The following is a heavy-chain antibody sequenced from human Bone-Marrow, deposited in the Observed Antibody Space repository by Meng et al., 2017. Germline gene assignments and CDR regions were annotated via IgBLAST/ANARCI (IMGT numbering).Heavy chain of an antibody. CDR3: ARDRRYGYCSSTSCYGMDV. V-gene: IGHV3-23*01. CDR2: ISGSGGST. D-gene: IGHD2-2*03. CDR1: GFTFSSYA. J-gene: IGHJ6*02. Sequence: GESLKISCAASGFTFSSYAMSWVRQAPGKGLEWVSAISGSGGSTYYADSVKGRFTISRDNSKNTLYLQMNSLRAEDTAVYYSARDRRYGYCSSTSCYGMDVWGQGTTVTVSS.